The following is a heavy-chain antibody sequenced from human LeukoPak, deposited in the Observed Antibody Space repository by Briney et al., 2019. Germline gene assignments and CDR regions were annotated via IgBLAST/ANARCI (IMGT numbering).Heavy chain of an antibody. CDR1: GYTFTGYY. J-gene: IGHJ6*03. CDR2: INPNSGGT. CDR3: ARYIAAAGKGYYYYYMDV. V-gene: IGHV1-2*06. D-gene: IGHD6-13*01. Sequence: GASVKVSCKASGYTFTGYYMHWVRQAPGQGLEWMGRINPNSGGTNYAQKFQGRVTMTRDTSISTAYMELSRLRSDDTAAYYCARYIAAAGKGYYYYYMDVWGKGTRVTVSS.